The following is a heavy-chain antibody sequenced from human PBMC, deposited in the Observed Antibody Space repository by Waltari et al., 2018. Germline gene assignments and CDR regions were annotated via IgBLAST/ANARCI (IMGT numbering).Heavy chain of an antibody. CDR3: ARALSRIAARGGAFDI. Sequence: QVQLQESGPGLAKPSQTLSLTCTVSGGPISSCSYYWSWIRQPAGTGLEWIGRIYTSGSTNYNPSLKSRVTISVDTSKNQFSLKLSSVTAADTAVYYCARALSRIAARGGAFDIWGQGTMVTVSS. J-gene: IGHJ3*02. CDR2: IYTSGST. V-gene: IGHV4-61*02. D-gene: IGHD6-6*01. CDR1: GGPISSCSYY.